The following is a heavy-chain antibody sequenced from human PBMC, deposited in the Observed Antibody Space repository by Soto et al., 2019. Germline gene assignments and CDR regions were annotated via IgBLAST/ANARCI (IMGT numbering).Heavy chain of an antibody. CDR3: ARAPSDIVVVPAATTDWYFDL. CDR2: IIPIFGTA. V-gene: IGHV1-69*01. CDR1: GGTFSSYA. Sequence: QVQLVQSGAEVKKPGSSVKVSCKASGGTFSSYAISWVRQAPGQGLEWMGGIIPIFGTANYAQKFQGRVTITEDESTSTAYMELGSLRSEDTAVYYCARAPSDIVVVPAATTDWYFDLWGRGTLVTVSS. D-gene: IGHD2-2*01. J-gene: IGHJ2*01.